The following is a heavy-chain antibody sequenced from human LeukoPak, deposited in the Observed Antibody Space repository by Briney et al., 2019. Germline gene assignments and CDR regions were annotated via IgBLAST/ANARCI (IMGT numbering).Heavy chain of an antibody. V-gene: IGHV1-69*01. D-gene: IGHD1-1*01. J-gene: IGHJ4*02. CDR1: GGTFSSYA. CDR3: ARGNWNDRGYYFDY. Sequence: ASVKVSCKASGGTFSSYAISWVRQAPGQGLEWMGGIIPIFGTANYAQKFQGRVTITADESTSTAYMDLSSLRSEDTAVYYCARGNWNDRGYYFDYWGQGTLVTVSS. CDR2: IIPIFGTA.